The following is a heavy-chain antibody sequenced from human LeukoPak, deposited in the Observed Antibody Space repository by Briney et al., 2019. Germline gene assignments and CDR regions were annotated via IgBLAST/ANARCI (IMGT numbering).Heavy chain of an antibody. J-gene: IGHJ4*02. D-gene: IGHD2-15*01. CDR2: IYPGDSDT. CDR1: GYSFTNYW. V-gene: IGHV5-51*01. Sequence: GESLKISCKGSGYSFTNYWIGWVRQMPRKGLEWMGIIYPGDSDTRYSPSFQGQVTISADKSITTAYLQWSSLKASDTAMYYCARTLCSGGACYLWFFDYWGQGTLVTVSS. CDR3: ARTLCSGGACYLWFFDY.